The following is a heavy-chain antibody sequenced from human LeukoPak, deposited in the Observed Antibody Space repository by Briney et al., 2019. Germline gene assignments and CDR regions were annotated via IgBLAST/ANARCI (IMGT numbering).Heavy chain of an antibody. CDR2: ISGRGGGT. Sequence: GGSLRLSCAVSGITLSNYGMSRVRQAPGKGLEWVAGISGRGGGTNYADSVKGRFTVSRDNYKNTLYLQMNSLGAEDTAVYFCAKRGVVIRVILVGFHKEAYYFDSWGQGALVTVSS. CDR1: GITLSNYG. V-gene: IGHV3-23*01. CDR3: AKRGVVIRVILVGFHKEAYYFDS. J-gene: IGHJ4*02. D-gene: IGHD3-22*01.